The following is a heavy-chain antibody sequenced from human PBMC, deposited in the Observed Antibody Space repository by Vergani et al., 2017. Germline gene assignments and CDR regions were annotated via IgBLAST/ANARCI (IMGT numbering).Heavy chain of an antibody. CDR2: ISAYNGNT. V-gene: IGHV1-18*01. Sequence: QVQLVQSGAEVKKPGASVKVSCKASGYTFTSYGISWVRQAPGQGLEWMGWISAYNGNTNYAQKLQGRVTMTTDTSTSTAYMELRSLRSDDTAVYYCARDSRFPMYGSSSVSLDYWGQGTLVTVSS. D-gene: IGHD6-6*01. CDR1: GYTFTSYG. CDR3: ARDSRFPMYGSSSVSLDY. J-gene: IGHJ4*02.